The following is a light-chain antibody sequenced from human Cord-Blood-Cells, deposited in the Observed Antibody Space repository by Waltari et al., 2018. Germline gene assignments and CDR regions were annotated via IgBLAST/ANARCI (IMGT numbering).Light chain of an antibody. V-gene: IGLV2-14*01. CDR2: DVS. J-gene: IGLJ1*01. CDR3: SSYTSSSIYV. CDR1: SSDVGGYNY. Sequence: QSALTQPASVSGSPGQSITISCTGTSSDVGGYNYVSWYQQHPGKAPKLMICDVSKRPSGVSNRFSGSKSGNTASLTISGLQAEDEADYYCSSYTSSSIYVFGTGTKVTVL.